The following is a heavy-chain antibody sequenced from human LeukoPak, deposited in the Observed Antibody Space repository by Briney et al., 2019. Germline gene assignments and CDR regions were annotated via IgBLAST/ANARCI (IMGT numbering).Heavy chain of an antibody. CDR3: AIIAAARYGLDY. V-gene: IGHV1-8*01. CDR2: MNPNSGNT. J-gene: IGHJ4*02. D-gene: IGHD6-13*01. CDR1: GYTFTSYD. Sequence: GASVTVSCKASGYTFTSYDTNWVRQATGQGLEWMGWMNPNSGNTGYAQKFQGRVTMTRNTSISTAYMELSSLRSEDTAVYYCAIIAAARYGLDYWGQGTLVTVSS.